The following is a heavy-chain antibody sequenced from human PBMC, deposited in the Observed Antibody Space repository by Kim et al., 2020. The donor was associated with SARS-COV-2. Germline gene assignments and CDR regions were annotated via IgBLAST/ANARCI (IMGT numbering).Heavy chain of an antibody. Sequence: GGSLRLSCAASGFTFSRYSMNWVRQAPGKGLEWVSYISSSSRTICYADSVKGRFTISRDNAKNSLYLQMNSLRDEDTAVYYCARDRRWFREFLLIYFDLWGRGTLVTVSS. D-gene: IGHD3-10*01. CDR2: ISSSSRTI. V-gene: IGHV3-48*02. J-gene: IGHJ2*01. CDR3: ARDRRWFREFLLIYFDL. CDR1: GFTFSRYS.